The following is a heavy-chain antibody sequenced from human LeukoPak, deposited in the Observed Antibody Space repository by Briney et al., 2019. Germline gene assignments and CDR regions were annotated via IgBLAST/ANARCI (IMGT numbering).Heavy chain of an antibody. CDR2: IIPIYGTP. D-gene: IGHD7-27*01. CDR3: ARDHWGIVENGYDYFYYDMDV. CDR1: GDTFSTNG. V-gene: IGHV1-69*05. Sequence: SVKVSCKASGDTFSTNGFSWVRQAPGQGLEWMGAIIPIYGTPTYAPRFQGRVTITTDESTSTAYMELSSLRSNDTAVYYCARDHWGIVENGYDYFYYDMDVWARGPRSPSP. J-gene: IGHJ6*03.